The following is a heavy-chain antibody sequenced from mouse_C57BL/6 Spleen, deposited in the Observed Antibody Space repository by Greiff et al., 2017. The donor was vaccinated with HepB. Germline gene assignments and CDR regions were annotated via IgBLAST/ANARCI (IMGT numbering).Heavy chain of an antibody. CDR3: TTLTGDFDY. CDR2: IDPENGDT. V-gene: IGHV14-4*01. J-gene: IGHJ2*01. CDR1: GFNIKDDY. Sequence: EVKLMESGAELVRPGASVKLSCTASGFNIKDDYMHWVKQRPEQGLEWIGWIDPENGDTEYASKFQGKATITADTSSNTAYLQLSSLTSEDTAVYYCTTLTGDFDYWGQGTTLTVSS. D-gene: IGHD4-1*01.